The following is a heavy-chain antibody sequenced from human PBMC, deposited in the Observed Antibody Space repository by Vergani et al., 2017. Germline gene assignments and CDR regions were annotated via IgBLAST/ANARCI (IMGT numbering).Heavy chain of an antibody. CDR1: GYSFSNYW. V-gene: IGHV5-51*01. J-gene: IGHJ4*02. CDR2: IYPGDSDT. CDR3: TRHVPCGDGACLHFDH. Sequence: EVQLVQSGAEVKKPGESLKISCKASGYSFSNYWIGWVRQMSGKGLEWMGIIYPGDSDTRYSPSFQGQVTISADKSITTAYLQWGSLRASDTAIYYCTRHVPCGDGACLHFDHWGQGTQVTVSS. D-gene: IGHD2-21*01.